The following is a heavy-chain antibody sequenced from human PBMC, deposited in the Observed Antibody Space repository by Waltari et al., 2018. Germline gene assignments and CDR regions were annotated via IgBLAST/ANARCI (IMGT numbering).Heavy chain of an antibody. CDR2: IYYSGST. J-gene: IGHJ4*02. V-gene: IGHV4-59*11. Sequence: QVQLQESGPGLVKPSEPLSLTCTVSGGSISSHYWSWIRQPPGKGLEWIGYIYYSGSTNYNPSLKSRVTISVDTSKNQFSLKLSSVTAADTAVYYCARLSDILTAAHYFDYWGQGTLVTVSS. D-gene: IGHD3-9*01. CDR3: ARLSDILTAAHYFDY. CDR1: GGSISSHY.